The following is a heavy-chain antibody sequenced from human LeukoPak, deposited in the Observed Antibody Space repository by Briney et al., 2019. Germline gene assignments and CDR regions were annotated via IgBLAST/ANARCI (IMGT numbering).Heavy chain of an antibody. Sequence: GGSLRLSCAASGFTFSSYWMSWVRQAPGKGLEWVANIKQDGSEKYYVDSVKGRLTISRDNAKNSLYLQMNSLRAEDTAVYYCARDSLSIAVAGTIDYWGQGTLVTVSS. CDR3: ARDSLSIAVAGTIDY. V-gene: IGHV3-7*03. CDR2: IKQDGSEK. D-gene: IGHD6-19*01. J-gene: IGHJ4*02. CDR1: GFTFSSYW.